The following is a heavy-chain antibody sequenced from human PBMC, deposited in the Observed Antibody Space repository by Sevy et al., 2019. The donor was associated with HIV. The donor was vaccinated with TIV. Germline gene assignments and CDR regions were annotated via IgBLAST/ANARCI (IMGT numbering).Heavy chain of an antibody. CDR1: GDSVSSNSAA. D-gene: IGHD3-22*01. CDR3: ARELYYDSSGYYQGADY. J-gene: IGHJ4*02. Sequence: QSQTLSLTCAISGDSVSSNSAAWNWIRQSPSRGLEWLGRTYYRSKWYNDYAVSVKSRITINPDTSKNQFSLQLNSVTPEDTAVYYCARELYYDSSGYYQGADYWGQGTLVTVSS. V-gene: IGHV6-1*01. CDR2: TYYRSKWYN.